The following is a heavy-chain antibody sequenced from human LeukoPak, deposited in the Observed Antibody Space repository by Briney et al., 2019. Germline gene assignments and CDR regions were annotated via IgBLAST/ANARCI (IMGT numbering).Heavy chain of an antibody. D-gene: IGHD4-23*01. CDR3: AREGNSGSYYFDY. CDR2: MNPNSGNT. Sequence: ASVKVSCKASGYTFTSYDINWVRQATGQGLEWMGWMNPNSGNTGYAQKFQGRVTISRNTSISTAYMELSSLRSEDTAVCYCAREGNSGSYYFDYWGQGTLVTVSS. V-gene: IGHV1-8*03. J-gene: IGHJ4*02. CDR1: GYTFTSYD.